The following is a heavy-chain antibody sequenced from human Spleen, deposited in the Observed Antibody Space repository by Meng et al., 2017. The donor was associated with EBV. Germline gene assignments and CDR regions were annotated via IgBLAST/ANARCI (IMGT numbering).Heavy chain of an antibody. Sequence: VQLHESGPGPVKPSHPLSLTGAVSDGSISSGGFYWSWIRQPPGKGLEWIGYIYYSGSTYYNPSLKSRVTISVDTSKNQFSLKLSSVTAADTAVYYCAREMAGIIDYWGQGTLVTVSS. D-gene: IGHD5-24*01. V-gene: IGHV4-30-4*01. CDR1: DGSISSGGFY. J-gene: IGHJ4*02. CDR2: IYYSGST. CDR3: AREMAGIIDY.